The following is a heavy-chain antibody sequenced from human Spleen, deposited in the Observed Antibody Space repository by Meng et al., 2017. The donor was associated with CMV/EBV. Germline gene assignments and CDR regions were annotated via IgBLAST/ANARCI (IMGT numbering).Heavy chain of an antibody. CDR2: INPNSGGT. CDR3: ARDSSSTSCYCSYYYYGMDV. CDR1: TGYY. J-gene: IGHJ6*02. Sequence: TGYYMHWVRQAPGQGLEWMGWINPNSGGTNYAQKFQGRVTMTRDTSISTAYMELSRLRSDDTAVYYCARDSSSTSCYCSYYYYGMDVWGQGTMVTVSS. D-gene: IGHD2-2*01. V-gene: IGHV1-2*02.